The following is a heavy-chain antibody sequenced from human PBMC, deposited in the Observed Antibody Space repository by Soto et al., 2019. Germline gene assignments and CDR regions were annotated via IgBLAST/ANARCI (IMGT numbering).Heavy chain of an antibody. CDR1: GFTFSNYA. CDR3: ATPGSPYGSGTYYNVDY. CDR2: MSGSGDTT. D-gene: IGHD3-10*01. V-gene: IGHV3-23*01. J-gene: IGHJ4*02. Sequence: GGSLRLSCAASGFTFSNYAMSWVRQAPGKGLEWVSTMSGSGDTTYYADSVKGRFTISRDNSKNTLYLQMKSLRPEDTAVYYCATPGSPYGSGTYYNVDYWGQGTLVTVSS.